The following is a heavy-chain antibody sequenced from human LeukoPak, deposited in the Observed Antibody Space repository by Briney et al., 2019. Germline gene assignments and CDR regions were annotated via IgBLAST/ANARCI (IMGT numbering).Heavy chain of an antibody. CDR1: GGSISSGSYY. CDR3: ARVHYCSGGSCYSYDY. D-gene: IGHD2-15*01. Sequence: SETLSLTCTVSGGSISSGSYYWSWIRQPAGKGLEWIGRIYTSGSTNYNPSLKSRVTISVDTSKNQFSLKLSSVTAADTAVYYCARVHYCSGGSCYSYDYWGQGTPVTVSS. J-gene: IGHJ4*02. CDR2: IYTSGST. V-gene: IGHV4-61*02.